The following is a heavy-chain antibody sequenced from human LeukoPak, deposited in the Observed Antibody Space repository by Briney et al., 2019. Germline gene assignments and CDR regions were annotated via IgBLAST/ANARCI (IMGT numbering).Heavy chain of an antibody. V-gene: IGHV3-15*01. Sequence: GGSLRLSCAASGFTFSNAWMSWVRQAPGKGLEWVGRIKSKTDGGTTDYAAPVKGRFTISRDDSKNTLYLQMNSLKTEDTAVYYCRVGYCSGGSCYSAGDWFDPWGQGTLVTVSS. CDR1: GFTFSNAW. CDR3: RVGYCSGGSCYSAGDWFDP. CDR2: IKSKTDGGTT. J-gene: IGHJ5*02. D-gene: IGHD2-15*01.